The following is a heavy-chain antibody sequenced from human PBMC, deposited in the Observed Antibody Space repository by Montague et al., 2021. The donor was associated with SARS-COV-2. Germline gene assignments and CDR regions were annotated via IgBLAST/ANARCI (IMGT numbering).Heavy chain of an antibody. CDR2: ITDSGGST. CDR1: VFTFSNYV. Sequence: SLRLSCAASVFTFSNYVMNWVRQAPGKGPEWVSAITDSGGSTFYADSVEGRFTISRDNSKNTVYLQMNTLRAEDTAIYYCAKTGGIIAADTWGQGTLVTVSS. J-gene: IGHJ4*02. D-gene: IGHD6-13*01. V-gene: IGHV3-23*01. CDR3: AKTGGIIAADT.